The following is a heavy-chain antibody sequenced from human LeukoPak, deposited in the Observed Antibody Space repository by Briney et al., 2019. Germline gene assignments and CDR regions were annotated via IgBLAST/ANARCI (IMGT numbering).Heavy chain of an antibody. D-gene: IGHD2-8*01. J-gene: IGHJ6*03. CDR3: ARDRALMVYEDYDYYYLDV. Sequence: SETLSLTCTVSGGSISSYYWSWIRQPPGKGREWIGYIYYSGSTNYNPSLKSRVTISVDTSKNQFSLKLSSVTAADTAVYYCARDRALMVYEDYDYYYLDVWGKGTTVTVSS. CDR2: IYYSGST. CDR1: GGSISSYY. V-gene: IGHV4-59*01.